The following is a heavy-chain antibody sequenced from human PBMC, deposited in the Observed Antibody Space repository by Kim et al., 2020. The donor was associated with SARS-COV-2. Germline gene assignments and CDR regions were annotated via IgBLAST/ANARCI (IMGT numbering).Heavy chain of an antibody. D-gene: IGHD2-8*01. CDR3: AGYSRTYGWFDP. J-gene: IGHJ5*02. CDR2: ISHSGIT. CDR1: GGSISSSSYL. V-gene: IGHV4-39*01. Sequence: SETLSLTCILSGGSISSSSYLWAWIRQPPGKGLEWIGSISHSGITYHNMSLTSRITIPVDTSKNQFSLKLSSVTAADTAVYYCAGYSRTYGWFDPWGQGTLVTVSS.